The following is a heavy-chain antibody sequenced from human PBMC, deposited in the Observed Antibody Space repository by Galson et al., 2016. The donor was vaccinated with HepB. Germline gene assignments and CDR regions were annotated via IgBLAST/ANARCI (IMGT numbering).Heavy chain of an antibody. Sequence: TLSLTCTVSGDSIIGVGYYWTWIRQHPGKGPEWIGYIYYSETTYYNPSLRSRVTISVDTSKNQFSLNLTSVTAADTAMYYCAREHPITYAFDIWGQGTMVTVSS. CDR2: IYYSETT. J-gene: IGHJ3*02. CDR1: GDSIIGVGYY. D-gene: IGHD5-12*01. CDR3: AREHPITYAFDI. V-gene: IGHV4-31*03.